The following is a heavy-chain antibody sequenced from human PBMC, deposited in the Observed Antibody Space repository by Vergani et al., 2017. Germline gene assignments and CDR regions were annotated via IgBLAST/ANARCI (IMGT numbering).Heavy chain of an antibody. Sequence: EVQLLESGGGLVQPGGSLRLSCAASGFTFCSSAMSWVRQAPGKGLEWVSAISGSGGSTYYADYVKGRFTISRDNSKNTLYLQMNSLGAEDTAVYYCAKDVVAAAGPGGDWGQGTLVTVSS. CDR3: AKDVVAAAGPGGD. CDR1: GFTFCSSA. CDR2: ISGSGGST. J-gene: IGHJ4*02. D-gene: IGHD6-13*01. V-gene: IGHV3-23*01.